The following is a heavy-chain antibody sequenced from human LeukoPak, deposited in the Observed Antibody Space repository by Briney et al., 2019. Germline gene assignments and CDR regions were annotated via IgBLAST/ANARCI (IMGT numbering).Heavy chain of an antibody. CDR2: IYTSGST. CDR3: ARDLGGSYYYYYYMDV. D-gene: IGHD1-26*01. V-gene: IGHV4-4*07. J-gene: IGHJ6*03. CDR1: GGSSSHYY. Sequence: PSETLSLTCTVSGGSSSHYYWNWIRQPAGKGLEWIGRIYTSGSTNYNPSLKSRVTMSVDTSKNQFSLKLSSVTAADTAVYYCARDLGGSYYYYYYMDVWGKGTTVTVSS.